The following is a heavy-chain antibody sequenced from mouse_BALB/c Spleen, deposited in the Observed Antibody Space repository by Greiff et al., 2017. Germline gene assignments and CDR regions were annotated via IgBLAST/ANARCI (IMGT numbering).Heavy chain of an antibody. CDR1: GYSITSGYY. D-gene: IGHD2-4*01. CDR2: ISYDGSN. J-gene: IGHJ3*01. V-gene: IGHV3-6*02. CDR3: ARGGDYTY. Sequence: VQLKESGPGLVKPSQSLSLTCSVTGYSITSGYYWNWIRQFPGNKLEWMGYISYDGSNNYNPSLKNRISITRDTSKNQFFLKLNSVTTEDTATYYCARGGDYTYWGQGTLVTVSA.